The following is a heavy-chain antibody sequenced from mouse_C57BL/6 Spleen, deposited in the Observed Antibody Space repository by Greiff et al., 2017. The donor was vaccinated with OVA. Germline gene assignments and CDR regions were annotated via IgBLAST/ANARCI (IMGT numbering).Heavy chain of an antibody. V-gene: IGHV1-69*01. D-gene: IGHD1-1*01. CDR2: IDPSDSYT. CDR3: ARKEGIYSDGYYDV. CDR1: GYTFTSYW. Sequence: QVQLQQPGAELVMPGASVKLSCKASGYTFTSYWMHWVKQRPGQGLEWIGEIDPSDSYTNYNQKFKGKSTLTVDKSSSTAYMQLSSLTSEDSAVYDCARKEGIYSDGYYDVWGTGTTVTVSS. J-gene: IGHJ1*03.